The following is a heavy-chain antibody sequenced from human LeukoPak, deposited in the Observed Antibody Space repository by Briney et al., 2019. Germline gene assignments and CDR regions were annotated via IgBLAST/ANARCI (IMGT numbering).Heavy chain of an antibody. V-gene: IGHV1-46*01. CDR1: GYTFTGYY. D-gene: IGHD5-12*01. Sequence: ASVKVSCKASGYTFTGYYMHWVRQAPGQGLEWMGIINPSGGSTSYAQKFQGRVTMTRDMSTSTVYMELSSLRSEDTAVYYCARSFSGDYYYMDVWGKGTTVTVSS. CDR3: ARSFSGDYYYMDV. CDR2: INPSGGST. J-gene: IGHJ6*03.